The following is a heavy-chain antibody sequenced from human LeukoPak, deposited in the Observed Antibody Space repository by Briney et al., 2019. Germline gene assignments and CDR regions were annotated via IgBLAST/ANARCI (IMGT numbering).Heavy chain of an antibody. CDR1: GFTFSSYC. V-gene: IGHV3-30*18. Sequence: GRSLRLSCAAAGFTFSSYCMRWVRHAPRKGLGWVAVISYDGSNKNYADSVKGRFTISRDNSKNTLYLQMNSLRAEDTAVYYWAKDRRSIAVAGPYYYYYGMDVWGKGTTVTVSS. CDR2: ISYDGSNK. J-gene: IGHJ6*04. CDR3: AKDRRSIAVAGPYYYYYGMDV. D-gene: IGHD6-19*01.